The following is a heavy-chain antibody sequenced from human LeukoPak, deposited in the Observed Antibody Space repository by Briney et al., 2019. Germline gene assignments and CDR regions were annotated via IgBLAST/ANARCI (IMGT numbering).Heavy chain of an antibody. Sequence: SETLSLTCTVSGGSISGYFWSWIRQPAGKGLEWIGRIHDNGDSNQNPSLKSRITMALDTSRNQVSLKLTSVTAADTAVYYCARGVRRVTSYHFDSWGQGTLVTVPS. CDR1: GGSISGYF. V-gene: IGHV4-4*07. J-gene: IGHJ4*02. D-gene: IGHD3-10*01. CDR2: IHDNGDS. CDR3: ARGVRRVTSYHFDS.